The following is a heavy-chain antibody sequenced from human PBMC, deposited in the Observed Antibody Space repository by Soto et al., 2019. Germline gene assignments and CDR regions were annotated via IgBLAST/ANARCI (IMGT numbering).Heavy chain of an antibody. CDR1: GFTFSSYA. J-gene: IGHJ4*02. CDR3: ARDAEMYYYDSSGYDY. D-gene: IGHD3-22*01. CDR2: ISYDGSNK. Sequence: GGSLRLSCAASGFTFSSYAMHWVRQAPGKGLEWVAVISYDGSNKYYADSVKGRFTISRDNSKNTLYLQMNSLRAEDTAVYYCARDAEMYYYDSSGYDYWGQGTLVTVSS. V-gene: IGHV3-30-3*01.